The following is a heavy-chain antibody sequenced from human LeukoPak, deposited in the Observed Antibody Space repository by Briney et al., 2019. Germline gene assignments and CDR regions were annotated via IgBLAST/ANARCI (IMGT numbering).Heavy chain of an antibody. CDR1: GGSFSGYY. V-gene: IGHV4-34*01. J-gene: IGHJ4*02. D-gene: IGHD3-22*01. Sequence: PLETLSLTCAVYGGSFSGYYWSWIRQPPGKRLEWIGEINHSGSTNYNPSLKSLVTISVDTSKNQFSLKLSSVTAAGTAVYYCARVSYYDSSGPKDYWGQGTLVSVSS. CDR3: ARVSYYDSSGPKDY. CDR2: INHSGST.